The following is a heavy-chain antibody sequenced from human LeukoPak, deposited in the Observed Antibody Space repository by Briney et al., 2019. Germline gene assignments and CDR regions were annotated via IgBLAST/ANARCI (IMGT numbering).Heavy chain of an antibody. D-gene: IGHD3-22*01. Sequence: GGSLRLSCAASKFTFNSYSMNWVRQAPGKGLEWVSSISSSSSYIYYADSVKGRFTISRDNAKNSLYLQMNSLRAEDTAVYYCAKDPGNYYDSSTLDWGQGTLVTVSS. J-gene: IGHJ4*02. CDR1: KFTFNSYS. CDR2: ISSSSSYI. V-gene: IGHV3-21*01. CDR3: AKDPGNYYDSSTLD.